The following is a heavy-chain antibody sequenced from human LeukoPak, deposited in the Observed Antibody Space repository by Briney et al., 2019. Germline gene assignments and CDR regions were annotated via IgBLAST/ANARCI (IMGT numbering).Heavy chain of an antibody. J-gene: IGHJ5*02. Sequence: GASVKVSCKASGYTFTSYYMHWVRQAPGQGLEWMGIINPSGGSTSYAQKFQGRVTMTRDTSTSTVYMELSSLRSEDTAVYYCARFRRGDYVWGRYLLGWFDPWGQGTLVTVSS. V-gene: IGHV1-46*01. D-gene: IGHD3-16*01. CDR3: ARFRRGDYVWGRYLLGWFDP. CDR2: INPSGGST. CDR1: GYTFTSYY.